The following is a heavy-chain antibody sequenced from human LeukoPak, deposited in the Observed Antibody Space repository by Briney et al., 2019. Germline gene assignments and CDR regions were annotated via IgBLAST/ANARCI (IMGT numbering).Heavy chain of an antibody. CDR2: IYYSGST. CDR3: ATSRGEQWLTHYYYYMDV. Sequence: SETLSLTCTVSGGSISSSSYYWGWIRQPPGKGLEWIGSIYYSGSTYYNPSLKSRVTISVDTSKNQFSLKLSSVTAADTAVYYCATSRGEQWLTHYYYYMDVWGKGTTVTVSS. CDR1: GGSISSSSYY. V-gene: IGHV4-39*07. D-gene: IGHD6-19*01. J-gene: IGHJ6*03.